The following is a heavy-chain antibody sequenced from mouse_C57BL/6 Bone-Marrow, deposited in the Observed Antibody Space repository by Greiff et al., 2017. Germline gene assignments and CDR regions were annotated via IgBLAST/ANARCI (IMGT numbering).Heavy chain of an antibody. V-gene: IGHV1-78*01. CDR3: ALYDDYDVGDYYAMDY. CDR1: GYTFTDHT. D-gene: IGHD2-4*01. Sequence: VQLQQSDAELVKPGASVKISCKVSGYTFTDHTIHWMKQRPEQGLEWIGYIYPRDGSTKYNEKFKGKATLTADKSSSTAYMQLNSLTSEDSAVYFCALYDDYDVGDYYAMDYWGQGTSGTVSS. CDR2: IYPRDGST. J-gene: IGHJ4*01.